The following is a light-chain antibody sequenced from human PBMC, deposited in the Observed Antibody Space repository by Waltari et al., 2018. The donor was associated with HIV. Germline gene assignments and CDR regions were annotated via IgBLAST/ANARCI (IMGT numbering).Light chain of an antibody. CDR3: QQYNDWPPRT. Sequence: EIVMTQSPAALSVSPGERATLSYRASQSVSSDLAWYQQKPGQAPRLLIYDASTRATGIPARFSGSGSGTEFTLTISSLQPEDFAVYFCQQYNDWPPRTFGGGTKVEIK. CDR2: DAS. CDR1: QSVSSD. J-gene: IGKJ4*01. V-gene: IGKV3-15*01.